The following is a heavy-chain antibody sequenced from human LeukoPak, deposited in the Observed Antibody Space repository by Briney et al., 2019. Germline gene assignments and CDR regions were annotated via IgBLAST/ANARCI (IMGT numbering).Heavy chain of an antibody. D-gene: IGHD6-19*01. V-gene: IGHV3-7*01. CDR3: ARVMDDSSGWIGDYYYMDV. J-gene: IGHJ6*03. Sequence: TGGSLRLSCAASGFTFSSYWMTWVRQAPGKGLQWVANIKQDGSEKYYVDSVKGRFTISRDNAKNSLYLQMNSLRAEDTAVYYCARVMDDSSGWIGDYYYMDVWGKGTTVTVSS. CDR1: GFTFSSYW. CDR2: IKQDGSEK.